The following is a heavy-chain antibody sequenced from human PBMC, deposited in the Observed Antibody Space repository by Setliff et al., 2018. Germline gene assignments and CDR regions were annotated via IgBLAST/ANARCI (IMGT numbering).Heavy chain of an antibody. J-gene: IGHJ6*03. CDR2: IYPGDSDT. CDR3: ARRGWGSSSGDCYSPKGCYYYYMDV. Sequence: GESLKISCKGSGYSFTSYWIGWVRQMPGKGLEWMGIIYPGDSDTRYSPSFQGQVTISADKSVGTAYLQWSSLKASDTAIYYCARRGWGSSSGDCYSPKGCYYYYMDVWG. D-gene: IGHD2-21*02. CDR1: GYSFTSYW. V-gene: IGHV5-51*01.